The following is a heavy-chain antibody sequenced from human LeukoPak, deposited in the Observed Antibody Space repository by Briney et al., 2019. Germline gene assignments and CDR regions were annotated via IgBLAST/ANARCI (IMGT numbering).Heavy chain of an antibody. CDR1: GFIFSNYA. D-gene: IGHD3-10*01. CDR3: ARARCFGDHSFDP. V-gene: IGHV3-33*01. J-gene: IGHJ5*02. Sequence: QPGRSLRLSCAASGFIFSNYAMHWVRQAPGKGLEWVAVIWYDGSNKYYADSVKGRFTISRDNSKNTLYLQMNSLRAEDTAVYYCARARCFGDHSFDPWGQGTLVTVSS. CDR2: IWYDGSNK.